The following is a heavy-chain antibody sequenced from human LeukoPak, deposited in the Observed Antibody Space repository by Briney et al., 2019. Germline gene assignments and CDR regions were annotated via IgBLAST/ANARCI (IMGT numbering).Heavy chain of an antibody. V-gene: IGHV1-3*01. CDR3: ARDGNDY. D-gene: IGHD4-23*01. Sequence: ASVKVSCKASGYTFTSYAMHWVRQAPGQRLEWMGWINAGNGNTKYSHNLQGRVTITRDTSAGTAFMELSSLRSEDTAVYYCARDGNDYWGQGTLVTVSS. J-gene: IGHJ4*02. CDR2: INAGNGNT. CDR1: GYTFTSYA.